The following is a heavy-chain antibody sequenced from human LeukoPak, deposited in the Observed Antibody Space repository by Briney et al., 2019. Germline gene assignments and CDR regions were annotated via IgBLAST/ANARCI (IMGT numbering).Heavy chain of an antibody. V-gene: IGHV3-21*01. CDR3: ARGPGGYCTNGVCLNFDY. D-gene: IGHD2-8*01. CDR1: GFSVRTNY. Sequence: GGSLRLSCAVSGFSVRTNYMSWVRQAPGKGLEWVSSISSSSSYIYYADSVKGRFTISRDNAKNSLYLQMNSLRAEDTAVYYCARGPGGYCTNGVCLNFDYWGQGTLVTVSS. J-gene: IGHJ4*02. CDR2: ISSSSSYI.